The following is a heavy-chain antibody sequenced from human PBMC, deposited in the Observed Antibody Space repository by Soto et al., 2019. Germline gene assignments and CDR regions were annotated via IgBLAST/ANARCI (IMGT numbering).Heavy chain of an antibody. Sequence: PGASLRLSCAASGFTFSSYAMSWVRQAHGKGLECVSAISGSGGSTYYADSVKGRFTISRDNSKNTLYLQMNSLRAEDTAVYYCAKDYPYELLWFGESRLSYFDYWGQGTLVTVSS. J-gene: IGHJ4*02. CDR1: GFTFSSYA. V-gene: IGHV3-23*01. CDR2: ISGSGGST. D-gene: IGHD3-10*01. CDR3: AKDYPYELLWFGESRLSYFDY.